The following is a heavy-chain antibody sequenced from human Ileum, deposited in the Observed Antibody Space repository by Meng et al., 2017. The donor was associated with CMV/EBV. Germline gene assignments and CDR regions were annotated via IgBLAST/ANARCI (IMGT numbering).Heavy chain of an antibody. V-gene: IGHV1-45*02. CDR1: GYTFTYPY. J-gene: IGHJ5*01. Sequence: QIQLVRSGAEVKPTGSSVNISCKASGYTFTYPYLHWVRQAPGQALEWMGWITIYNGNTHYAQRFQDRLTITRHNSLHTAYMELNSLTSRDTGVYFCVRSSLYGDPYFFDSWGQGTLVTVSS. D-gene: IGHD2-21*01. CDR2: ITIYNGNT. CDR3: VRSSLYGDPYFFDS.